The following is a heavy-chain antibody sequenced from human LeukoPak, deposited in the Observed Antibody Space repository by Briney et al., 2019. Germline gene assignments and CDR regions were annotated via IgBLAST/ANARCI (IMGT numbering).Heavy chain of an antibody. V-gene: IGHV4-59*01. J-gene: IGHJ3*02. D-gene: IGHD3-22*01. CDR2: IYDSGSA. Sequence: RTSETLSLTCTVSGGSISSYYWSWIRQPPGKGLEWIGYIYDSGSANYNPSLKSRLTMSVDTSKNQFSLNLNSVTAADTAVYYCARDYYDSSSYYHHDAFDIWSQGTMVTVSS. CDR3: ARDYYDSSSYYHHDAFDI. CDR1: GGSISSYY.